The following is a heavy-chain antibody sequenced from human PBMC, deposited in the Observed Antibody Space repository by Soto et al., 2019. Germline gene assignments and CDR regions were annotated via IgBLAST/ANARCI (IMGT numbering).Heavy chain of an antibody. CDR3: ARDIGSGWLRLPFDY. CDR2: ISAYNGNT. V-gene: IGHV1-18*01. CDR1: GYTFNSLG. Sequence: ASVKVSCKASGYTFNSLGISWVRQSPGQGLEWMGWISAYNGNTNYAQKVQDRVTLTTDTSTSTAYMELRSLRSDDTAVYYCARDIGSGWLRLPFDYWGQGTLVTVSS. J-gene: IGHJ4*02. D-gene: IGHD6-19*01.